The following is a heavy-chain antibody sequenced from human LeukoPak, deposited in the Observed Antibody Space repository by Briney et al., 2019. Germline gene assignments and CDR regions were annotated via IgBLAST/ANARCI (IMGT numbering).Heavy chain of an antibody. CDR1: GGSISSYY. Sequence: SETLSLTCTVSGGSISSYYWSWIRQPPGKGLEWIGYIYYSGSTNYNPSLKSRVTISVDTSKNQFSLKLSSVTAADTAVYYCATTYVLGYFDPWGQGTLVIVSS. CDR2: IYYSGST. D-gene: IGHD3/OR15-3a*01. J-gene: IGHJ5*02. V-gene: IGHV4-59*08. CDR3: ATTYVLGYFDP.